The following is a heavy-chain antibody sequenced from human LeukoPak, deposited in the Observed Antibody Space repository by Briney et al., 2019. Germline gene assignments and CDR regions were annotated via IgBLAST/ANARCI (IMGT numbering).Heavy chain of an antibody. CDR1: GYTFTSYG. Sequence: RASVRVSCTASGYTFTSYGISWVRQAPGQGLEWMGWISAYNGNTTYAQTLQGRVTMTTDTSTSTAYMELRSLRSDATAGYYCSRDGVLGAAAAGPLPPSYYYYMDVWGKGTTVTVSS. V-gene: IGHV1-18*01. CDR2: ISAYNGNT. D-gene: IGHD6-13*01. CDR3: SRDGVLGAAAAGPLPPSYYYYMDV. J-gene: IGHJ6*03.